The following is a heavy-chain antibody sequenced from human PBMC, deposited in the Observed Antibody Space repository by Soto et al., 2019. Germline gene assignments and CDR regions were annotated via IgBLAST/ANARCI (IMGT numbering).Heavy chain of an antibody. J-gene: IGHJ4*02. CDR3: EGHSYITGDSDY. V-gene: IGHV4-59*01. D-gene: IGHD2-8*02. CDR2: MSYSGTN. CDR1: GASSSSLF. Sequence: QVQLQESGPGLVKPTETLSLTCAVCGASSSSLFWSWIRQPPGKALEWIGYMSYSGTNNYNPSLSSHVAISTDKSKSQVSLEMRSATNADTAVYYCEGHSYITGDSDYWGPGSLVTVSS.